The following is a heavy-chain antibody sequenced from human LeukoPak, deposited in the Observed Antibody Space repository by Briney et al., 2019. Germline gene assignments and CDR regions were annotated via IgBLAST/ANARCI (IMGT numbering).Heavy chain of an antibody. CDR2: ISTSGSTI. J-gene: IGHJ4*02. Sequence: GGSLRLSCAASGFTFRDYYMSWIRQAPGKGLEWVSYISTSGSTIYYVDSVKGRFTVSRDNAKNSLYLQMNSLRAEDTAVYYCARVGSSYWDYFDCWGQGTLVTVSS. V-gene: IGHV3-11*01. CDR3: ARVGSSYWDYFDC. D-gene: IGHD6-13*01. CDR1: GFTFRDYY.